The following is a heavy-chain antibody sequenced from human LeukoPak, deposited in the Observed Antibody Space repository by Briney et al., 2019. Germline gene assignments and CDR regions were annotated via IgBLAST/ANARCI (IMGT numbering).Heavy chain of an antibody. Sequence: SETLSLTCTVSGGSINSYYWSWIRQPPGKGLEWIGYFYYSGSTNYNPSLKSRVTISVDTSKNQFSLELSSVTAADTAVYYCARELKVGNTGYYFDYRGQGALVTVSS. D-gene: IGHD2/OR15-2a*01. CDR3: ARELKVGNTGYYFDY. CDR2: FYYSGST. J-gene: IGHJ4*02. V-gene: IGHV4-59*01. CDR1: GGSINSYY.